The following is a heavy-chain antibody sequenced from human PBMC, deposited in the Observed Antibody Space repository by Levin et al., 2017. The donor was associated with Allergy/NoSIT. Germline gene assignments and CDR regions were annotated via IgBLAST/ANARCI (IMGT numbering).Heavy chain of an antibody. Sequence: GGSLRLSCAASGFIFSNYAMSWVRQAPGKGLEWVSGIRGSGGSTDYTDSVKGRFTVSRDNSKNTVYLQMNSLRAEDTAVYYCAKGVSAFFTLFDCWGQGTQVTVSS. CDR3: AKGVSAFFTLFDC. CDR2: IRGSGGST. J-gene: IGHJ4*02. V-gene: IGHV3-23*01. CDR1: GFIFSNYA. D-gene: IGHD2/OR15-2a*01.